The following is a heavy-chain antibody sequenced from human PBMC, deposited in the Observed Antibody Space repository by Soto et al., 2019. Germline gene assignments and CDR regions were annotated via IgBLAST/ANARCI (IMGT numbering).Heavy chain of an antibody. Sequence: QVQLVESGGGVVQPGRSLRLSCAASGFTFSSYAMHWVRQAPGKGLEWVAVISYDGSNKYYADSVKGRFTISRDNSKNTLYLQMNSLRAEDTAVYYCARAGDYYDSSGHTAGDYWGQGTLVTVSS. CDR1: GFTFSSYA. CDR3: ARAGDYYDSSGHTAGDY. D-gene: IGHD3-22*01. CDR2: ISYDGSNK. J-gene: IGHJ4*02. V-gene: IGHV3-30-3*01.